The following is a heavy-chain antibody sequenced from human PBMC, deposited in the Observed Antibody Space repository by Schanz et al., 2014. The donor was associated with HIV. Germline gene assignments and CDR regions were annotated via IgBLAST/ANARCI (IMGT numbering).Heavy chain of an antibody. Sequence: QLVESGGGLVQPGGSLRLSCAASGFTFSNYAMSWVRQAPGKGLEWVSSISGSGVSTFYAGSVKGRFAISRDKSKNTLYLQMNSLRVEDTAVYYCAKMARSVAANTNFDYWGQGTLVTVSS. D-gene: IGHD6-19*01. CDR2: ISGSGVST. CDR3: AKMARSVAANTNFDY. J-gene: IGHJ4*02. CDR1: GFTFSNYA. V-gene: IGHV3-23*04.